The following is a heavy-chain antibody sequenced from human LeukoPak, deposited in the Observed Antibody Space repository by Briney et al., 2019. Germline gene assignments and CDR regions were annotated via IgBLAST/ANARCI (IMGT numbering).Heavy chain of an antibody. D-gene: IGHD2-15*01. Sequence: PGGSLRLSCAASGFTFSSYWMSWVRQAPGKGLEWVANIKQDGSEKYYVDSVKGRFTISRDNAKNSLYLQMNSLRAEDTAVYYWARRVPHRSIVVVVADTDAFDIWCQGTMVTVSS. CDR2: IKQDGSEK. J-gene: IGHJ3*02. CDR3: ARRVPHRSIVVVVADTDAFDI. V-gene: IGHV3-7*01. CDR1: GFTFSSYW.